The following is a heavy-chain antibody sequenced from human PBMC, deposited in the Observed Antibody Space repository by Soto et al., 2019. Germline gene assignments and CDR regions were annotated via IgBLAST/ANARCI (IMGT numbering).Heavy chain of an antibody. V-gene: IGHV4-4*02. CDR3: ARDRVSNYYYYYGMDV. Sequence: QVQLQESGPGLVKPSGTLSLTCAVSGGSISSSNWWSWVRQPPGKGLEWIGEIYHSGSTNYNPSLKSRVTISVDKSKNQFSLKLSRLRSDDTAVYYCARDRVSNYYYYYGMDVWGQGTTVTVSS. D-gene: IGHD3-10*01. CDR2: IYHSGST. J-gene: IGHJ6*02. CDR1: GGSISSSNW.